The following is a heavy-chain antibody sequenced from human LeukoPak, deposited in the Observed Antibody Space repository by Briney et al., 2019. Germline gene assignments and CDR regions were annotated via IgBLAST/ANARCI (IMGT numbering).Heavy chain of an antibody. CDR3: ASCHCTNGVCYGECEYFQH. J-gene: IGHJ1*01. D-gene: IGHD2-8*01. Sequence: ASVKVSCKASGGTFSSYAISWVRQAPGQGLEWTGWISPYNGNTNYAQKLQGRVTMTTDTSTSTAYMELRSLRSDDTAVYYCASCHCTNGVCYGECEYFQHWGQGTLVTVSS. V-gene: IGHV1-18*01. CDR2: ISPYNGNT. CDR1: GGTFSSYA.